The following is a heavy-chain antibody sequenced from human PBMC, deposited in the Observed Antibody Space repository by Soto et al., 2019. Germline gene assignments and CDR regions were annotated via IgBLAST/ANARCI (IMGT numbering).Heavy chain of an antibody. CDR2: IIPIFGTA. CDR3: AGGLEETHRRPKVN. CDR1: GGTFSSYA. D-gene: IGHD1-1*01. V-gene: IGHV1-69*12. J-gene: IGHJ4*02. Sequence: QVQLVQSGAEVKKPGSSVKVSCKASGGTFSSYAISWVRQAPGQGLEWMGGIIPIFGTANYAQKFQGRVTISADESTSTAYKELRRLRFEDTGGLYCAGGLEETHRRPKVNWGQGTLVTVSS.